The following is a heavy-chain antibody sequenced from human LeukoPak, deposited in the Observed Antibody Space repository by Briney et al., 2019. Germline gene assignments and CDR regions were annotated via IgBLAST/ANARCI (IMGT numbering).Heavy chain of an antibody. CDR1: GYSFTSYW. CDR2: IYPGDSDT. CDR3: ARRGSYSSSWPDAFDI. Sequence: GESLKISCKGSGYSFTSYWIGWVRQMPGKGLEWMGIIYPGDSDTRYSPSFQGQVTISADKSISTAYLQWSSLKASDTAMYYCARRGSYSSSWPDAFDIWGQGTMVTVSS. D-gene: IGHD6-13*01. J-gene: IGHJ3*02. V-gene: IGHV5-51*01.